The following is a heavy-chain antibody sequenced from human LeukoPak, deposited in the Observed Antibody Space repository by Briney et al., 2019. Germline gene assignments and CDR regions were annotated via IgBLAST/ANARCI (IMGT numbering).Heavy chain of an antibody. D-gene: IGHD3-10*01. V-gene: IGHV3-30*03. CDR2: ISYDGSNK. Sequence: GSLRLSCAASGFTFSSYGMHWVRQAPGKGLEWVAVISYDGSNKYYADSVKGRFTISRDNSKNTLYLQMNSLRAEDTAVYYCARDPMVRGVIYYYYYYGMDVWGQGTTVTVSS. CDR3: ARDPMVRGVIYYYYYYGMDV. CDR1: GFTFSSYG. J-gene: IGHJ6*02.